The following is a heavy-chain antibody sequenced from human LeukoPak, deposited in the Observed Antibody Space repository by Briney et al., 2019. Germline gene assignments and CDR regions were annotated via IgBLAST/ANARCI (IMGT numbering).Heavy chain of an antibody. CDR1: GGSISSYY. CDR3: ARPRRVYYYDSSGDDAFDI. CDR2: IYYSGST. V-gene: IGHV4-59*01. D-gene: IGHD3-22*01. Sequence: SETLSLTCTVSGGSISSYYWSWIQQPPGKGLEWIGYIYYSGSTNYNPSLKSRVTISVDTSKNQFSLKLSSVTAADTAVYYCARPRRVYYYDSSGDDAFDIWGQGTMVTVSS. J-gene: IGHJ3*02.